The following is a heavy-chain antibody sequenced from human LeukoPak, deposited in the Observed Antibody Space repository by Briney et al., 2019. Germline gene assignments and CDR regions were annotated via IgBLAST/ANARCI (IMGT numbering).Heavy chain of an antibody. V-gene: IGHV3-30-3*01. CDR1: GFTFSSYA. CDR3: ARRQPLGYCSGGSCYSGYYYYGMDV. D-gene: IGHD2-15*01. J-gene: IGHJ6*02. Sequence: GGSLRLSCAASGFTFSSYAMHWVRQAPGKGLEWVAVISYVGSNKYYADSVKGRFTISRDNSKNTLYLQMNSLRAEDTAVYYCARRQPLGYCSGGSCYSGYYYYGMDVWGQGTTVTVSS. CDR2: ISYVGSNK.